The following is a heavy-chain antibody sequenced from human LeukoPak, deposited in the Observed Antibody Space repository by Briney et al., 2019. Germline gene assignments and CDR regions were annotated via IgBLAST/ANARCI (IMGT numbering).Heavy chain of an antibody. CDR1: GFTFSSYA. J-gene: IGHJ4*02. Sequence: PGGSLRLSCAASGFTFSSYAMHWVRQAPGKGLEWVSGISWNSGSIGYADSVKGRFTISRDNAKNSLYLQMNSLRAEDTALYYCAKVLRGYFDYWGQGTLVTVSS. CDR3: AKVLRGYFDY. CDR2: ISWNSGSI. V-gene: IGHV3-9*01. D-gene: IGHD3-16*01.